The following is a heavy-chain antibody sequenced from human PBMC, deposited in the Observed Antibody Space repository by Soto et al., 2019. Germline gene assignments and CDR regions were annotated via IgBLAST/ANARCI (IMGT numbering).Heavy chain of an antibody. V-gene: IGHV1-69*06. J-gene: IGHJ5*02. D-gene: IGHD3-3*01. CDR2: IIPIFGTA. Sequence: SVKVSCKASGGTFSSYAISWVRQAPGQGLEWMGGIIPIFGTANYAQKFQGRVTMSRDKSTNTLYLQMNNLRAEDTAVYYCAKPSGHHPLHWFDPWGQGTLVTVSS. CDR3: AKPSGHHPLHWFDP. CDR1: GGTFSSYA.